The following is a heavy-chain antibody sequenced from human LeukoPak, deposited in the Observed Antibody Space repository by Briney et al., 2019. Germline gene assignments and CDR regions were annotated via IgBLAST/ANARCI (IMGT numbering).Heavy chain of an antibody. CDR3: ARDYGDFYYYYYGMDV. Sequence: PGGSLRLSCAASGFTFSSYWMHWARQAPGKGLVWVSRINSDGSSTSYADSVKGRFTISRDNAKNTLYQQMNSLRAEDTAVYYCARDYGDFYYYYYGMDVWGQGTTVTVSS. J-gene: IGHJ6*02. D-gene: IGHD4-17*01. V-gene: IGHV3-74*01. CDR2: INSDGSST. CDR1: GFTFSSYW.